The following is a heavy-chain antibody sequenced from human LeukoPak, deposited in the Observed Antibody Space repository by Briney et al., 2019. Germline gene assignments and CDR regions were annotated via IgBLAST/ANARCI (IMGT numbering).Heavy chain of an antibody. CDR3: ARRRRIVGATPGAFDI. CDR2: INHSGST. J-gene: IGHJ3*02. V-gene: IGHV4-34*01. D-gene: IGHD1-26*01. Sequence: SETLSLTCAVYGGSFSGYYWSWIRQPPGKGLEWIGEINHSGSTNYNPSPKSRVTISVDTSKNQFSLKLSSVTAADTAVYYCARRRRIVGATPGAFDIWGQGTMVTLSS. CDR1: GGSFSGYY.